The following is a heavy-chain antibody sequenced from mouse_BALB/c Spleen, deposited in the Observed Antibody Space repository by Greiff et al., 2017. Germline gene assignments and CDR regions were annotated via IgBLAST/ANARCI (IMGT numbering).Heavy chain of an antibody. V-gene: IGHV1-69*01. D-gene: IGHD1-1*01. J-gene: IGHJ3*01. CDR1: GYTFTDYW. CDR2: IDTSDSYT. CDR3: ARRYYGSSSWFAY. Sequence: QVQLQQPGAELVMPGASVKMSCKASGYTFTDYWMHWVKQRPGQGLEWIGAIDTSDSYTSYNQKFKGKATLTVDESSSTAYMQRSSLTSEDSAVYYCARRYYGSSSWFAYWGQGTLVTVSA.